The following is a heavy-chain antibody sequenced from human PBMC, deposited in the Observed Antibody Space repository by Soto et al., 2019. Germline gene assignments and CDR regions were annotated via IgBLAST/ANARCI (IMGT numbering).Heavy chain of an antibody. Sequence: GAAVKVSCKASGYTFTSYYMHWVRQAPGQGLEWMGIINPSGGSTSYAQKFQGRVTMTRDTSTSTVYMELSSLRSEDTAVYYCASVSQVGVATPSDIYAFDIWGQGTMVTVSS. CDR3: ASVSQVGVATPSDIYAFDI. CDR2: INPSGGST. J-gene: IGHJ3*02. D-gene: IGHD5-12*01. V-gene: IGHV1-46*01. CDR1: GYTFTSYY.